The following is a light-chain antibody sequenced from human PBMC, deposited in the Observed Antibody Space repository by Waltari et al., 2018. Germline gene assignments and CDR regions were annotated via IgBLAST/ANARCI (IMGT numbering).Light chain of an antibody. Sequence: EIVLTQSPATLSLSPGDRATLFCGASQTIDNTYLAWYQQKPGLAPRLLLYDISSRASGIPDRFSGSGSGTDFTLTIFRLDPDDFAVYYCQQYGTSIVFGGGTTVEIK. V-gene: IGKV3D-20*01. CDR2: DIS. CDR1: QTIDNTY. CDR3: QQYGTSIV. J-gene: IGKJ4*01.